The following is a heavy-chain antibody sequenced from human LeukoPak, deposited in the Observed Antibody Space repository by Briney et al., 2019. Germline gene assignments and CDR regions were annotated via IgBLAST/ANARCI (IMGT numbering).Heavy chain of an antibody. CDR1: GYTLTSYV. CDR2: ITAYNDNT. J-gene: IGHJ4*02. Sequence: ASVKDSCKASGYTLTSYVISSGRQAPGQGVECMGWITAYNDNTNYAQKLQGRVTMTTDTSTSTAYMELRSLRSDDTAVYYCARALLWFGEPSHIDYWGQGTLVTASS. CDR3: ARALLWFGEPSHIDY. D-gene: IGHD3-10*01. V-gene: IGHV1-18*01.